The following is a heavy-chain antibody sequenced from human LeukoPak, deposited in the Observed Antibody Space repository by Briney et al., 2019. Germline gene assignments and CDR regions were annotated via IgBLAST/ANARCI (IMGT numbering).Heavy chain of an antibody. V-gene: IGHV1-2*02. D-gene: IGHD6-13*01. CDR3: ARGRIAAANKAFDP. CDR2: INPNSGGT. Sequence: WASVKVSCKASGYTFTGYYMHWVRQAPGQGLEWMGWINPNSGGTNYAQKFQGRVTMTRDTSISTAYMELSRLRSNDTAVYYCARGRIAAANKAFDPRGQGTLVTVSS. J-gene: IGHJ5*02. CDR1: GYTFTGYY.